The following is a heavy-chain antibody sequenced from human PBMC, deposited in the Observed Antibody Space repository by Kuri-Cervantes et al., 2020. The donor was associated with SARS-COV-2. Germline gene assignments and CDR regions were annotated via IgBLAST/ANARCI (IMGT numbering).Heavy chain of an antibody. CDR1: GFTFSSYG. CDR3: AREEVLNFDY. V-gene: IGHV3-30*02. Sequence: GGSLRLSCAASGFTFSSYGMHWVRQAPGKGLEWVAFIRYDGSNKYYADSVKGRFTISRDNSKNTLCLQMNSLRAEDTAVYYCAREEVLNFDYWGQGTLVTVSS. D-gene: IGHD3-10*01. J-gene: IGHJ4*02. CDR2: IRYDGSNK.